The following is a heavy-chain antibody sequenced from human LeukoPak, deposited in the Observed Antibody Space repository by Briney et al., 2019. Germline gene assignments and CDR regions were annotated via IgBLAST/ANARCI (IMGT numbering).Heavy chain of an antibody. CDR3: ASHIAAAAPVDY. J-gene: IGHJ4*02. V-gene: IGHV1-69*13. D-gene: IGHD6-13*01. CDR2: IIPIFGTA. CDR1: GGTFSSYA. Sequence: SVKVSCKASGGTFSSYAISWVRQAPGQGLEWMGGIIPIFGTANYAQKFQGRVTITADESTSTAYMELSSLRSEDTAVYYCASHIAAAAPVDYWGQGTLVTVSS.